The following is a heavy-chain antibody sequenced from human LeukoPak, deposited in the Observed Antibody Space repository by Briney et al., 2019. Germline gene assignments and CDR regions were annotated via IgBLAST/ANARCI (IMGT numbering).Heavy chain of an antibody. D-gene: IGHD3-22*01. V-gene: IGHV3-48*03. J-gene: IGHJ6*04. CDR3: ASQGDSSGYYYYYGMDV. CDR2: ISSSGSTI. CDR1: GFTFSSYE. Sequence: GSLRLSCAASGFTFSSYEMNWVRQAPGKGLEWVSYISSSGSTIYYADSVKGRFTISRDNAKNSLYLQMNSLRAEDTAVYYCASQGDSSGYYYYYGMDVWGKGTTVTVSS.